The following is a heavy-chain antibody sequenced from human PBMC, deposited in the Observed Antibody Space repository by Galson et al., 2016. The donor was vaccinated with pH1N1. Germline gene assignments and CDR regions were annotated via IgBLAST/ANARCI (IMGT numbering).Heavy chain of an antibody. CDR1: GGTISEYA. CDR2: IIPIFGTP. D-gene: IGHD3-3*01. CDR3: ARGRVPIFGVIKYYGMDV. V-gene: IGHV1-69*06. J-gene: IGHJ6*02. Sequence: SVKVSCKASGGTISEYAISWVRQAPGQGLEWMGGIIPIFGTPNYAQNFRGRLKITADKSTSTVYLEEKSLTPDDTAVYYCARGRVPIFGVIKYYGMDVWGQGTTVTVSS.